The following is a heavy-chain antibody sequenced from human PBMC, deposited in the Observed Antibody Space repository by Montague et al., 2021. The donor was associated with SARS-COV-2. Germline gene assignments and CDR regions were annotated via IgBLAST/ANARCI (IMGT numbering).Heavy chain of an antibody. CDR1: RGTFSRYP. V-gene: IGHV1-69*04. D-gene: IGHD3-10*01. J-gene: IGHJ6*02. Sequence: SVKVSCKASRGTFSRYPFTWVRQAPGLGLEWMGRIIPILGLANYAQKFQGRVTITADKSTNTGYMELTSLRSEDTAIYYCAREKNYGSESSYYGMDVWGQGTTVIVSS. CDR3: AREKNYGSESSYYGMDV. CDR2: IIPILGLA.